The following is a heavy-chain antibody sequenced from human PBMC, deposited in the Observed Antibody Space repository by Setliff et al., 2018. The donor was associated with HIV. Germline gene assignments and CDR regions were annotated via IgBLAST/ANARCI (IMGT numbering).Heavy chain of an antibody. CDR1: GYSLSSDYY. J-gene: IGHJ3*02. CDR3: ASSPVYYTSGSYYNDDTPDM. D-gene: IGHD3-10*01. V-gene: IGHV4-38-2*01. Sequence: SETLSLTCAVSGYSLSSDYYWCWIRQPPGKGLEWIASIYHSGSTYYHPSLKSRVIISVDTSKNQFSLKLSSVTAADTAVYYCASSPVYYTSGSYYNDDTPDMWGQGTLVTVSS. CDR2: IYHSGST.